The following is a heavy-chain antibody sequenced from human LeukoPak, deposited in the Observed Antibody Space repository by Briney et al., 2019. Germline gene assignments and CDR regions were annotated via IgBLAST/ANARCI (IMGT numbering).Heavy chain of an antibody. D-gene: IGHD2-2*01. CDR1: GFTVSSNY. CDR2: IYSGGST. Sequence: GGSLRLSCAASGFTVSSNYMSWVRQAPGKGLEWVSVIYSGGSTYYADSVKGRFTISRDNSKNTLYLQTNSLRAEDTAVYYCARVSREWDWSSTSCLYYYYMDVWGKGTTVTVSS. V-gene: IGHV3-66*02. CDR3: ARVSREWDWSSTSCLYYYYMDV. J-gene: IGHJ6*03.